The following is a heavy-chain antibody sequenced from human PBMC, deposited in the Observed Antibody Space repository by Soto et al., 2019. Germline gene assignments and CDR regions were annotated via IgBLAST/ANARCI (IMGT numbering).Heavy chain of an antibody. J-gene: IGHJ6*02. CDR1: GFTFSSYV. CDR3: AKDLIAARLYYYYYGMDV. Sequence: SLRLSWAASGFTFSSYVMHWVRQAPGKGLEWVAVISYDGSNKYYADSVKGRFTISRDNSKNTLYLQMNSLRAEDTAVYYCAKDLIAARLYYYYYGMDVWGQGTTVTV. D-gene: IGHD6-6*01. V-gene: IGHV3-30*18. CDR2: ISYDGSNK.